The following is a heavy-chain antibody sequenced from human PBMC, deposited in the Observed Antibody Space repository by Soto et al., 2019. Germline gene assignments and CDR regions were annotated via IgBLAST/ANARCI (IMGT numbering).Heavy chain of an antibody. CDR1: GFTFSSYW. D-gene: IGHD2-8*01. J-gene: IGHJ3*02. Sequence: EVQLVESGGGLVQPGGSLRLSCAASGFTFSSYWMSWVRQAPGKGLEWVANIKQEGSEKYYVDSVKGRFTISRDNAKNSLYLQMNSLRAEDTAVYYCARPHPEFTVYAINACDIWGQGTMVTVSS. CDR3: ARPHPEFTVYAINACDI. CDR2: IKQEGSEK. V-gene: IGHV3-7*01.